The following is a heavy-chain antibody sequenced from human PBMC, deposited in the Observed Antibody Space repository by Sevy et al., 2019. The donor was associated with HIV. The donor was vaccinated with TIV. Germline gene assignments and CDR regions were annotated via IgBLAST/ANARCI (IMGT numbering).Heavy chain of an antibody. J-gene: IGHJ4*02. V-gene: IGHV4-4*07. D-gene: IGHD6-13*01. CDR2: IYTSGST. CDR1: GGSISSYY. Sequence: SETQSLTCTVSGGSISSYYWSWIRQPAGKGLEWIGRIYTSGSTNYNPSLKSRVTMSVDTSKNQFSLKLSSVTAADTAVYYCARERTAAAPLDYWGQGTLVTVSS. CDR3: ARERTAAAPLDY.